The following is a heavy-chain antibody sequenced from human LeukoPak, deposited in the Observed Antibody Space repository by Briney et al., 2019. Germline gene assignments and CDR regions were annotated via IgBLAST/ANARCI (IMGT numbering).Heavy chain of an antibody. J-gene: IGHJ3*02. D-gene: IGHD2-2*01. CDR1: GFTLSDHG. V-gene: IGHV3-30*02. Sequence: PGGSLRLSCVVSGFTLSDHGVHWVRQAPGKGLEWVAVIWHGGNTYHAESVKGRFTISRDNSKNTIYLQMNSLRPEDTAMYYCAKDRTSYSSSWYVDAFDIWGQGTVVTVSS. CDR3: AKDRTSYSSSWYVDAFDI. CDR2: IWHGGNT.